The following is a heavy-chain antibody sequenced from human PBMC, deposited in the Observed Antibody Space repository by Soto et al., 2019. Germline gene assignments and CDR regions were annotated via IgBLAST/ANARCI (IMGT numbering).Heavy chain of an antibody. V-gene: IGHV4-59*01. J-gene: IGHJ4*02. Sequence: SETLSLTCTVSGGSISSYYWSWIRQPPGKGPEWIGYIYYSGSTNYNPSLKSRVTISVDTSKNQFSLKLSSVTAADTAVYYCASLRYYDFWSGEFDYWGQGTLVTVSS. CDR1: GGSISSYY. CDR3: ASLRYYDFWSGEFDY. D-gene: IGHD3-3*01. CDR2: IYYSGST.